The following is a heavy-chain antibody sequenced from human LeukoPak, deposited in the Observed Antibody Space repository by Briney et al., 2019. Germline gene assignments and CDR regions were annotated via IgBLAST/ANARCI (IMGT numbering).Heavy chain of an antibody. J-gene: IGHJ4*02. CDR2: MNPNSGNT. CDR1: GYTFTSYD. V-gene: IGHV1-8*01. CDR3: AGYYYGSGSYPLE. Sequence: GASVKVSCKASGYTFTSYDINWVRQATGQGLEWMGWMNPNSGNTGYAQKFQGRVTITADKSTSTAYMELSSLRSEDTAVYYCAGYYYGSGSYPLEWGQGTLVTVSS. D-gene: IGHD3-10*01.